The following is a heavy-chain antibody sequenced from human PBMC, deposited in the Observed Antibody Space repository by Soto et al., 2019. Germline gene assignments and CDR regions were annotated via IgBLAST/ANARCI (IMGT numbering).Heavy chain of an antibody. V-gene: IGHV1-46*01. CDR1: GYTFTGNY. CDR2: INPSGGST. CDR3: ARDYCTNGVCPNWFDP. Sequence: GASVKVSCKASGYTFTGNYMHWVRQAPGQGLEWMGIINPSGGSTSYAQKFQGRVTMTRDTSTSTVYMELSSLRSEDTAVYYCARDYCTNGVCPNWFDPWGQGTLVTVSS. D-gene: IGHD2-8*01. J-gene: IGHJ5*02.